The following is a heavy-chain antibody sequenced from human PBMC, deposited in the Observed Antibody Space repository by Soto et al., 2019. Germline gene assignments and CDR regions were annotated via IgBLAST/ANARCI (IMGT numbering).Heavy chain of an antibody. J-gene: IGHJ5*01. CDR3: SRANQFPKSLFDP. CDR2: VNHSGEA. V-gene: IGHV4-34*01. Sequence: PSETLSLTCGVYGGSFRNYYWIWVRQPPGKGLEWIGEVNHSGEATYNPSLQSRITIPLDTSYNQFPLKMTSVTAAETAMYFCSRANQFPKSLFDPWGQGTQVTVSS. CDR1: GGSFRNYY. D-gene: IGHD2-2*01.